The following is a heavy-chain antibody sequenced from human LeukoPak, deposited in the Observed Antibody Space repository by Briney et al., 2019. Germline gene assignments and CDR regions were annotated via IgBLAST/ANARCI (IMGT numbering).Heavy chain of an antibody. CDR2: IYTSGST. J-gene: IGHJ4*02. D-gene: IGHD6-19*01. V-gene: IGHV4-4*07. CDR1: GGSISSYY. CDR3: ARETYSSGWSYYFDY. Sequence: PSETLSLTCTVSGGSISSYYWSWIRQPAGKGLEWIGRIYTSGSTNYNPSLKSRVTMSVDTSKNQFSLKLSSVTAADTAVYYCARETYSSGWSYYFDYWGQGTLVTVSS.